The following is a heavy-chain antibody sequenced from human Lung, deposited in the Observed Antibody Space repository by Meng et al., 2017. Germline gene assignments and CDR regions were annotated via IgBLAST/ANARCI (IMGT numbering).Heavy chain of an antibody. CDR1: GGSISSSNYY. CDR2: IYNSGST. CDR3: ARGQKGYFDL. V-gene: IGHV4-30-4*01. Sequence: QFQVQGSCPGLVKPSQTLSLTCTGSGGSISSSNYYWSWLRQPPGKGLEWSGHIYNSGSTYYNPSLKSRITISVDTSKNQFSLKLSSVTAADTAVYYCARGQKGYFDLWGRGTLVTVSS. J-gene: IGHJ2*01.